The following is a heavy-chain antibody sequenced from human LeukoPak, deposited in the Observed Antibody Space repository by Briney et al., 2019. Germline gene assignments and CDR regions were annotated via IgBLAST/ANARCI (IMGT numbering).Heavy chain of an antibody. CDR1: GFTFSTYW. J-gene: IGHJ6*04. CDR2: IKPDGSEK. Sequence: GGSLRLSCAASGFTFSTYWMTWVRQTPGKGLEWVANIKPDGSEKYYVDSVKGRFTISRDNAKNSLYLQMNSLRAEDTAVYYCAELGITMIGGVWGKGTTVTISS. D-gene: IGHD3-10*02. V-gene: IGHV3-7*01. CDR3: AELGITMIGGV.